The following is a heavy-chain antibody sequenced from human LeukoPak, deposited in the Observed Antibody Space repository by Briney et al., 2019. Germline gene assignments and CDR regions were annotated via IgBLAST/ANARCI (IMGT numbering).Heavy chain of an antibody. D-gene: IGHD6-19*01. CDR1: GGSFSGYS. J-gene: IGHJ4*02. CDR3: ARDGSEGSGWWNYVDY. Sequence: SETLSLTCAVYGGSFSGYSWTWIRQPPGKGLEWIGEINHSGSTIYNPSLKSRITISVDTSKNQFSLKLSSVTAADTAMYYCARDGSEGSGWWNYVDYWGQGTLLTVSS. CDR2: INHSGST. V-gene: IGHV4-34*01.